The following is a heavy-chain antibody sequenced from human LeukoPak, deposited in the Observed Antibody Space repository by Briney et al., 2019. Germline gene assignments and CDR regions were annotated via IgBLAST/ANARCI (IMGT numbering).Heavy chain of an antibody. J-gene: IGHJ4*02. Sequence: GASVKVSCKASGYTFTSYDINWVRQATGQGLEWMGWMNPNSGNTGYAQKFQGRVTITRNTSISTAYMELSSLRSEDTAVYYCARGGRICSTSCYLYWGQGTLVTVSS. CDR3: ARGGRICSTSCYLY. D-gene: IGHD2-2*01. V-gene: IGHV1-8*03. CDR2: MNPNSGNT. CDR1: GYTFTSYD.